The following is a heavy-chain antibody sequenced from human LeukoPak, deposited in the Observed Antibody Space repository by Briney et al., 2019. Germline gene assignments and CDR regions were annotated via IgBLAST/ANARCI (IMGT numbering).Heavy chain of an antibody. D-gene: IGHD4-23*01. CDR2: INHSGST. J-gene: IGHJ4*02. CDR1: GGSFSGYY. V-gene: IGHV4-34*01. CDR3: ATQLRGRDY. Sequence: PSETLSLTCAVYGGSFSGYYWSWIRQPPGKGLEWIGEINHSGSTNYNPSLKSRVTISVDTSKNQFSLKLSSVTAADTAVYYCATQLRGRDYWGQGTLVTVSS.